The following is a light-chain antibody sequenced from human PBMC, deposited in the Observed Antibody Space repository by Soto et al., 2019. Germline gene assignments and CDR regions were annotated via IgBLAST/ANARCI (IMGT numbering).Light chain of an antibody. J-gene: IGLJ3*02. V-gene: IGLV2-14*01. Sequence: QSVLTQPASVSGSPGQSIAISCTGTSSDVGGYNYVSWYQQYPGKAPNLMIYEVSKRPSGISNRFSGSKSGDTASLTISGLQPEDEADYYCSSYTSRSTWVFGGGTKLTVL. CDR2: EVS. CDR3: SSYTSRSTWV. CDR1: SSDVGGYNY.